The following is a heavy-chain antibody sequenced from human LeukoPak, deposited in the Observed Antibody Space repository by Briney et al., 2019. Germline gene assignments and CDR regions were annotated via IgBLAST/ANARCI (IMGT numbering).Heavy chain of an antibody. CDR2: ISSSSSYI. CDR3: ARDLIAVAVVY. CDR1: GFTVSSNF. D-gene: IGHD6-19*01. V-gene: IGHV3-21*01. Sequence: PGGSLRLSCAASGFTVSSNFMTWVRQAPGKGLEWVSSISSSSSYIYYADSVKGRFTISRDNAKNSLYLQMNSLRAEDTAVYYCARDLIAVAVVYWGQGTLVTVSS. J-gene: IGHJ4*02.